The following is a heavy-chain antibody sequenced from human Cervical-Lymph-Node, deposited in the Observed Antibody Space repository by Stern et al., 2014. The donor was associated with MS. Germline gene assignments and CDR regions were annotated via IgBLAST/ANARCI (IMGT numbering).Heavy chain of an antibody. D-gene: IGHD2-2*01. CDR2: IDYSGST. V-gene: IGHV4-59*01. Sequence: QVQLQQSGPGLVKPSETLSLTCTVSGGSIYNYYWTWIRQPPGKGLEWIGHIDYSGSTNYNTSLESRVTMSVDSSKNEFSLILTSVTAADTAVYYCARALRNAYTWFDPWGQGTLVTVSS. CDR3: ARALRNAYTWFDP. CDR1: GGSIYNYY. J-gene: IGHJ5*01.